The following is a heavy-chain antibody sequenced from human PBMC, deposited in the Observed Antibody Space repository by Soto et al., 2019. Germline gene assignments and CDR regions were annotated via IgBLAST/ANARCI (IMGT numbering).Heavy chain of an antibody. CDR2: ISSSSSYT. J-gene: IGHJ4*02. CDR1: GFTFSDHY. CDR3: ARDRYGSDSTFDY. V-gene: IGHV3-11*06. Sequence: GGSLRLSCAASGFTFSDHYMSWIRQAPGKGLEWVSYISSSSSYTNYADSVKGRFTISRDNAKNSLYLQMNSLRAEDTAVYYCARDRYGSDSTFDYWGQGTLVTVSS. D-gene: IGHD3-10*01.